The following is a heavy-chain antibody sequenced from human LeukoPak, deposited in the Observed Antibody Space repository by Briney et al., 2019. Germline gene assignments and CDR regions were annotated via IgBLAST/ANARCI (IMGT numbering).Heavy chain of an antibody. CDR2: ITGGGVST. CDR3: VDSTSGLAY. J-gene: IGHJ4*02. Sequence: GGSLRLSCAASGFTFSRYALTWVRQAPGRGLEWVSTITGGGVSTCYADSVKGRFTISRDNSKNTLYLQMNSLRAEDTAVYYCVDSTSGLAYWGQGTLVTVSS. CDR1: GFTFSRYA. D-gene: IGHD3-22*01. V-gene: IGHV3-23*01.